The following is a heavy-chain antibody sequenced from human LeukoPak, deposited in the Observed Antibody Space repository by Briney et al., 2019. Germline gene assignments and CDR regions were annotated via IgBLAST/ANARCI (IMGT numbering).Heavy chain of an antibody. CDR2: INPNSGGT. D-gene: IGHD1-26*01. Sequence: ASVKVSCKAPGYTFTGYYMHWVRQAPGQGLEWMGWINPNSGGTNYAQKFQGRVTMTRDTSISTAYMELSRLRSDDTAVYYCARVSGSYYDFDYWGQGTLVTVSS. CDR3: ARVSGSYYDFDY. CDR1: GYTFTGYY. V-gene: IGHV1-2*02. J-gene: IGHJ4*02.